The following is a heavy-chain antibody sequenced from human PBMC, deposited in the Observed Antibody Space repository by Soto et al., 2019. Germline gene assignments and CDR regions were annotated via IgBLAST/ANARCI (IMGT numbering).Heavy chain of an antibody. CDR3: DTVYCATTSCYAPFDY. J-gene: IGHJ4*02. V-gene: IGHV3-15*01. Sequence: GGSLRLSCAASGFTFSNAWMSWVRQAPGKGLEWIGRIKTNSDGGTVDYASPVKGRFTISRDDSKSMLYLDLNSLKTEDTGVYFCDTVYCATTSCYAPFDYWGKGTLVT. CDR1: GFTFSNAW. CDR2: IKTNSDGGTV. D-gene: IGHD2-2*01.